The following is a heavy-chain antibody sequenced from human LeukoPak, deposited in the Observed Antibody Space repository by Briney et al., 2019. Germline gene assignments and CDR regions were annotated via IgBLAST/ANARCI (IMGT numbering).Heavy chain of an antibody. V-gene: IGHV3-30-3*01. CDR1: GFTFSSYA. CDR3: ARGGNYASGPADY. Sequence: PGGSLRLSCAASGFTFSSYAMHWVRQAPGKGLEWVAVISYDGSNKYYADSVKGRFTISRDNARNSLYLQMNSLRTEDTALYYCARGGNYASGPADYWGQGTLVAISS. D-gene: IGHD3-10*01. J-gene: IGHJ4*02. CDR2: ISYDGSNK.